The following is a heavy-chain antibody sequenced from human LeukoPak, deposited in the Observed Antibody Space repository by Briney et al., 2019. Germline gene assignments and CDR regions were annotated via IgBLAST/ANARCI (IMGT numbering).Heavy chain of an antibody. CDR3: AREMEGDYGSGAFFDH. J-gene: IGHJ4*02. CDR1: EFVLSDYY. CDR2: ISSGGSTK. Sequence: PGGSLRLSCAASEFVLSDYYMSWIRQAPGKGLEWISYISSGGSTKSYADSVRGRFTISRDNAKNSLYLQMNSLRAEDTAVYYCAREMEGDYGSGAFFDHWGQGNMVTVSS. D-gene: IGHD3-10*01. V-gene: IGHV3-11*01.